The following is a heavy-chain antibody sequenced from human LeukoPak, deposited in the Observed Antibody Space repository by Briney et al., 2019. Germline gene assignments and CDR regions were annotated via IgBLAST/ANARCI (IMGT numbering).Heavy chain of an antibody. CDR3: ARVSGRLSYYFDY. CDR2: IYSGRST. CDR1: GFTVSSNY. V-gene: IGHV3-53*01. Sequence: GGYLRLSCAASGFTVSSNYMSWVRQAPGKGLEWVSVIYSGRSTYYADSVKGRFTISRDNSKNTLYLQMNSLRAEDTAVYYCARVSGRLSYYFDYGGRGTLVTVSS. D-gene: IGHD1-26*01. J-gene: IGHJ4*02.